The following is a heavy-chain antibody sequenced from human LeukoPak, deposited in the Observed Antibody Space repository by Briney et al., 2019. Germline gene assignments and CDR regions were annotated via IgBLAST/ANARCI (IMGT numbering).Heavy chain of an antibody. Sequence: SETLSLTCTVSGGSISSYYWSWIRQPPGKGLEWIGYIYYSGSTNYNPSLKSRVTISIDTSKNQFSLNLSSVTAADTPVYYCARRSAAAGDAFDIWGQGTMVTVSS. V-gene: IGHV4-59*01. CDR2: IYYSGST. D-gene: IGHD6-13*01. J-gene: IGHJ3*02. CDR3: ARRSAAAGDAFDI. CDR1: GGSISSYY.